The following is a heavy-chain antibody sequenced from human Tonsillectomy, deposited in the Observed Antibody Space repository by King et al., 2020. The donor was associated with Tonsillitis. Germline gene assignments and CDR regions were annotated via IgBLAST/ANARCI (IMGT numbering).Heavy chain of an antibody. CDR3: ARDCVVGGDYTPVDY. Sequence: QLQESGPGLVKPSETLSLTCTVSGYSISSGYYWGWIRQPPGKGLEWIGSIYHSGSTYYNPSLQSRVTISVDTSKNQSSLQLSSVTAADAAVYYCARDCVVGGDYTPVDYWGQGTLVTVSS. CDR2: IYHSGST. V-gene: IGHV4-38-2*02. D-gene: IGHD4-17*01. CDR1: GYSISSGYY. J-gene: IGHJ4*02.